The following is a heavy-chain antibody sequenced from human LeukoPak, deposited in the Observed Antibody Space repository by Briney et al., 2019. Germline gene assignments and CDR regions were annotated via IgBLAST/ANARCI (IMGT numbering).Heavy chain of an antibody. CDR1: GYTFTGYY. Sequence: GASVKVSCKASGYTFTGYYMHWVRQAPGQGLEWMGWINPNSGGTNYAQKLQGRVTMTRDTSISTAYMELSRLRSDDTAVYYCARGSGVAAAGTGWFDPWGQGTLVTVSS. CDR2: INPNSGGT. J-gene: IGHJ5*02. D-gene: IGHD6-13*01. CDR3: ARGSGVAAAGTGWFDP. V-gene: IGHV1-2*02.